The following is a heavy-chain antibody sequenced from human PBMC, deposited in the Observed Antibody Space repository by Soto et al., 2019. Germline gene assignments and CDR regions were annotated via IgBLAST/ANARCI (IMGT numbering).Heavy chain of an antibody. D-gene: IGHD6-19*01. Sequence: EVQLLESGGGFVQPGGSLRLSCAASGFTFSNYAMSWVRQAPGKGLECVSAITAYGDSTHYADSVKGRFTISRDSPKNTLYLQMDSLRAEDTAVYYCVKDPLWYVSDLYPPAGVDPWGQGTLVTASS. V-gene: IGHV3-23*01. CDR3: VKDPLWYVSDLYPPAGVDP. J-gene: IGHJ5*02. CDR2: ITAYGDST. CDR1: GFTFSNYA.